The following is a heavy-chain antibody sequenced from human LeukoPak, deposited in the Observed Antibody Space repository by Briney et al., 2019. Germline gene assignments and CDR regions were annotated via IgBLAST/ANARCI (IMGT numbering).Heavy chain of an antibody. Sequence: PGGSLRLSRAASGFTFRTYAMSWVRQAPGKGLEWVSGISDSGDGTYYAESVKGRFTISRDNSKNSLYLQMNSLRAEDTAVYYCARARAAEGFDYWGQGALVTVSS. CDR1: GFTFRTYA. CDR2: ISDSGDGT. D-gene: IGHD6-13*01. J-gene: IGHJ4*02. V-gene: IGHV3-23*01. CDR3: ARARAAEGFDY.